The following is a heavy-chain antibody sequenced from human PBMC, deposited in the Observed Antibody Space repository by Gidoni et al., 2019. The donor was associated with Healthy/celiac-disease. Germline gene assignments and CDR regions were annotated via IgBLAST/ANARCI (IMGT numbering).Heavy chain of an antibody. V-gene: IGHV4-34*01. D-gene: IGHD6-6*01. J-gene: IGHJ6*02. CDR1: GGSFSGYY. Sequence: QVQLQQWGAGLLKPSETLSLTCAVYGGSFSGYYWSWIRQPPGKGLEWIGEINHSGSTNYNPSLKSQVTISVDTSKNQFSLKLSSVTAADTAVYYCARGKRKQLNYYYGMDVWGQGTTVTVSS. CDR2: INHSGST. CDR3: ARGKRKQLNYYYGMDV.